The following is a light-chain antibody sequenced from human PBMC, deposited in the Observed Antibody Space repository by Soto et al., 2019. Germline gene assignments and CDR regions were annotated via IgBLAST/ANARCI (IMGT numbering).Light chain of an antibody. Sequence: EIVLTQSTATLSLSPGERATLSCRASQRISSSYLAWYQQKPGQAPRLLIQGASSRATGIPDRCSGSGSGTDFTLTISRLEPEDFAVYYCQPFGSSAWTFGQGTKVEIK. CDR3: QPFGSSAWT. V-gene: IGKV3-20*01. CDR1: QRISSSY. J-gene: IGKJ1*01. CDR2: GAS.